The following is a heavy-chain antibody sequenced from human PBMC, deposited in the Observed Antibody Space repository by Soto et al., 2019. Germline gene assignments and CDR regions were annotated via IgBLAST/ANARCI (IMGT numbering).Heavy chain of an antibody. CDR3: ASVAAKYYYYGMDV. Sequence: QVQLVQSGAEVKKPGSSVKVSCRASGGTFSSSAINWVRQAPGQGLEWMGGIIPIFGTADYAQKFQGRVTITADESTTTAYMQLSSLRSEDTAVYYCASVAAKYYYYGMDVWGQGTTVTVSS. J-gene: IGHJ6*02. CDR1: GGTFSSSA. V-gene: IGHV1-69*12. CDR2: IIPIFGTA. D-gene: IGHD1-26*01.